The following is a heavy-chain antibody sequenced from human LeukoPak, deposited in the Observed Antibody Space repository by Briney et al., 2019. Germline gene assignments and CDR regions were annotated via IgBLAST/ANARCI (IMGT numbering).Heavy chain of an antibody. Sequence: PGGSLRLSCAASGFSFRSCWMSWVRQAPGKGLEWVANIKEDGSEKYYVDSVKGRFTISRDNAKNALYLQMNSLRAEDTAVYYCARVAWPHYFDYWGQGTLVTVCS. V-gene: IGHV3-7*01. D-gene: IGHD2-21*01. CDR1: GFSFRSCW. CDR3: ARVAWPHYFDY. J-gene: IGHJ4*02. CDR2: IKEDGSEK.